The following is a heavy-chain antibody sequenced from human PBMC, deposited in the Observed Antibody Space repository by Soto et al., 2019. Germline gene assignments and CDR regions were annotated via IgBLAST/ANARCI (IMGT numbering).Heavy chain of an antibody. CDR2: IYYSGST. CDR1: GGSISSGDYY. Sequence: PSETLSLTCTVSGGSISSGDYYWSWIRQPPGKGLEWIGYIYYSGSTYYNPSLKSRVTISVDTSKNQFSLKLSSVTAADTAVYYCARVPSGFGSFELDYWGQGTLVTVSS. D-gene: IGHD3-10*01. J-gene: IGHJ4*02. CDR3: ARVPSGFGSFELDY. V-gene: IGHV4-30-4*01.